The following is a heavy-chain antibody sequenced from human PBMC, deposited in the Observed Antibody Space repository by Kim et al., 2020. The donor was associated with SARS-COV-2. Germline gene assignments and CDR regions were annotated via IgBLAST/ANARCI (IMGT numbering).Heavy chain of an antibody. V-gene: IGHV3-53*01. J-gene: IGHJ6*02. D-gene: IGHD1-20*01. CDR2: IYAGGHT. Sequence: GGSLRLSCAASGFTVSSTYMSWVRQAPGKGLECVSVIYAGGHTYYADSVKGRFTISRDNSKNTLYLQMNSLRADDTAVFYCARDNSLGSYYAMDVWGQGTTVTASS. CDR1: GFTVSSTY. CDR3: ARDNSLGSYYAMDV.